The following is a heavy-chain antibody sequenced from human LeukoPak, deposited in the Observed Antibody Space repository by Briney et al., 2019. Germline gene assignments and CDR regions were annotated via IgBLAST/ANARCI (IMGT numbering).Heavy chain of an antibody. CDR1: GFTFSDYF. V-gene: IGHV3-11*04. Sequence: GGSLRLSCVASGFTFSDYFMSWIRQAPGKGLEWLSFINRAGDNIYYADSVKGRFTISRDNAKKTLYLEMNSLRMEDTAIYYCATSRVFDYWGQGTLVTVSS. CDR2: INRAGDNI. CDR3: ATSRVFDY. J-gene: IGHJ4*02.